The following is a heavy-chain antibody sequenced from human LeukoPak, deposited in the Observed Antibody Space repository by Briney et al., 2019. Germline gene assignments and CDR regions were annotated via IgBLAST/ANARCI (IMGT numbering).Heavy chain of an antibody. V-gene: IGHV1-8*01. J-gene: IGHJ3*02. CDR2: MNPNSGNT. CDR3: ARDEGAKIVFDI. CDR1: GYTFTSYD. Sequence: ASVKVSSKAYGYTFTSYDINWVRQANGQGLEWMGWMNPNSGNTGYAQKIQGRVTMTRNTSISTAYMELSSLRSEDTAVYYCARDEGAKIVFDIWGQGTMVTVSS. D-gene: IGHD1-26*01.